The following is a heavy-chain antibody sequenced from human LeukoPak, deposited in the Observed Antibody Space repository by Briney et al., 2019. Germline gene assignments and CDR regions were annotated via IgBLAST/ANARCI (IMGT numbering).Heavy chain of an antibody. D-gene: IGHD4-23*01. CDR3: ARRIRLRWYTFDY. V-gene: IGHV4-59*12. J-gene: IGHJ4*02. Sequence: SETLSLTCTVSGGSISYYYWTWIRQPPGRGLEWIGYIYYGGSTNYNPSLKRRLTISVDTSKNQFSLKLASVTAADTAVYYCARRIRLRWYTFDYWGQGTLVTVSS. CDR1: GGSISYYY. CDR2: IYYGGST.